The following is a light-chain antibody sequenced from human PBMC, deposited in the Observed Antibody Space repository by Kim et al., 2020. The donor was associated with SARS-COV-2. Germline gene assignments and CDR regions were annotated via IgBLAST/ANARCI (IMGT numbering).Light chain of an antibody. CDR3: QQRINFPLT. J-gene: IGKJ4*01. CDR1: QSVSSY. Sequence: SLSPGENATLSCRASQSVSSYLTWYQQKPGQAPRLLIYDASNRATGIPARFSGSGSGTDFTLTISSLEPEDFAVYYCQQRINFPLTFGGGTKVDIK. V-gene: IGKV3-11*01. CDR2: DAS.